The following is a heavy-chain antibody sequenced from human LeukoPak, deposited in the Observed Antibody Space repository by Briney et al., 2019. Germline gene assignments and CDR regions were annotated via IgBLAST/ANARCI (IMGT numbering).Heavy chain of an antibody. CDR2: ISPRGGT. V-gene: IGHV1-2*04. CDR3: ARGEDNGDDFDY. J-gene: IGHJ4*02. CDR1: GYTFTNYG. D-gene: IGHD4-17*01. Sequence: ASVKISCKSSGYTFTNYGISWVRQAPGQGLEWMGWISPRGGTNYAQKFQGWVTMTRDTSISTAYMELSRLRSDDTAVYYCARGEDNGDDFDYWGQGTLVTVSS.